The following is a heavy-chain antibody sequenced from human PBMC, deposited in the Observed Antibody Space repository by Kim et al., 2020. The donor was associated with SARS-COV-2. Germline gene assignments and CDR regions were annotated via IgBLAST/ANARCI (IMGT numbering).Heavy chain of an antibody. CDR3: ARGGLVVVPAAIFSWFDP. V-gene: IGHV4-39*07. CDR1: GGSISSSSYY. CDR2: IYYSGST. D-gene: IGHD2-2*02. Sequence: SETLSLTCTVSGGSISSSSYYWGWIRQPPGKGLEWIGSIYYSGSTYYNPSLKSRVTISVDTSKNQFSLKLSSVTAADTAVYYCARGGLVVVPAAIFSWFDPWGQGTLVTVSS. J-gene: IGHJ5*02.